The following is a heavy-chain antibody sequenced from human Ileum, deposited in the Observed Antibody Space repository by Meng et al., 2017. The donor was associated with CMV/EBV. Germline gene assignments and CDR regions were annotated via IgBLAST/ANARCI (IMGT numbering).Heavy chain of an antibody. J-gene: IGHJ5*01. CDR2: INGVNGKT. Sequence: KASGYTFTNHAMHWVRQAPGQRLEWMGWINGVNGKTKYSQKFQGRVTFSRDTSASTGYMELSSLRSEDTAVFYCAKGGASPPGNWFDSWGQGTLVTVSS. CDR1: GYTFTNHA. CDR3: AKGGASPPGNWFDS. D-gene: IGHD2-2*01. V-gene: IGHV1-3*01.